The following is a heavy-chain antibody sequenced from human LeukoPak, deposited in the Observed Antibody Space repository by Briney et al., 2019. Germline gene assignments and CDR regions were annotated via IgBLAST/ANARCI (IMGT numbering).Heavy chain of an antibody. J-gene: IGHJ2*01. V-gene: IGHV4-59*08. CDR3: ARREAAAGSNWYFDL. Sequence: SETLSLSCTVSGGSISSYYWSWIRQPPGKGLEWIGYIYYSGSTNYNPSLKSRVTISVDTSKNQFSLKLSSVTAADTAVCYCARREAAAGSNWYFDLWGRGTLVTVSS. D-gene: IGHD6-13*01. CDR1: GGSISSYY. CDR2: IYYSGST.